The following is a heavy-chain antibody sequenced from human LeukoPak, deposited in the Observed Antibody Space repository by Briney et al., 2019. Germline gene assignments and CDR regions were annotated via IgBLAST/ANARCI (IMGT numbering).Heavy chain of an antibody. V-gene: IGHV3-30*18. J-gene: IGHJ6*02. CDR2: TSNDGSNK. D-gene: IGHD1-1*01. CDR3: GKPSGYFHGMDV. Sequence: AGGSLRLSCAASEFTFSNFGMHWVRQAPGKGLEWVAFTSNDGSNKYYEDSVKGRFTISRDNSQNTLFLQMNSLRAEDTAVYYCGKPSGYFHGMDVWGQGTTVTVSS. CDR1: EFTFSNFG.